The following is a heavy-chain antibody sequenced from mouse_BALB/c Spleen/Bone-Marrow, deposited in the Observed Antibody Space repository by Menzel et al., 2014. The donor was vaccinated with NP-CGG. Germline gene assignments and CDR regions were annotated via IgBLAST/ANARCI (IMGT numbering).Heavy chain of an antibody. CDR3: ASRGEVRRHYYAMDY. CDR2: IYPGSGST. J-gene: IGHJ4*01. CDR1: GYTFTDYV. V-gene: IGHV1-77*01. D-gene: IGHD2-14*01. Sequence: VKLMESGPELVKPGASVKMSCKASGYTFTDYVISWVKQRTGQGLEWIGEIYPGSGSTYYNEKFKGKATLTADKSSNTACMQLSSLTSEDSAVYFCASRGEVRRHYYAMDYWGQGTSVTVSS.